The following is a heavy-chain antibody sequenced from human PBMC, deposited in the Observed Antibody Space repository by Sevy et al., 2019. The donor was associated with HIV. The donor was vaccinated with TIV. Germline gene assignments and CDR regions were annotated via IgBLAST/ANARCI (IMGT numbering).Heavy chain of an antibody. CDR2: ISGSGGST. J-gene: IGHJ4*02. CDR1: GFTFSSYA. Sequence: GGSLRLSCAASGFTFSSYAMSWARQAPGKGLEWVSAISGSGGSTYYADSVKGRFTISRDNSKNTLYLQMNSLRAEDTAVYYCAKIMDIVVVVAARDLDYWGQGTLVTVSS. D-gene: IGHD2-15*01. V-gene: IGHV3-23*01. CDR3: AKIMDIVVVVAARDLDY.